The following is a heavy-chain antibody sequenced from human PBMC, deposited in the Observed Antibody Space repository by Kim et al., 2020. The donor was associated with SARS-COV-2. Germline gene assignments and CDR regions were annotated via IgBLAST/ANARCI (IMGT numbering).Heavy chain of an antibody. CDR3: ARPRDYCSSTSCPGAFDI. J-gene: IGHJ3*02. Sequence: SETLSLICTVSGGSISNYYWNWIRQPPGKGLEWIGYIYYSGSTNYNPSLKSRVTIVVDRSKNQFSLKLRSVTAADTAVYYCARPRDYCSSTSCPGAFDIWGQGTMVTVSS. D-gene: IGHD2-2*01. CDR1: GGSISNYY. V-gene: IGHV4-59*08. CDR2: IYYSGST.